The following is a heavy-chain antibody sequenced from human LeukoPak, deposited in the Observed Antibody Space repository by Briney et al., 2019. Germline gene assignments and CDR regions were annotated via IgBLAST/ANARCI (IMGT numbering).Heavy chain of an antibody. CDR1: GFTFSSYG. Sequence: PGRSLRLSCAASGFTFSSYGMHWVRQAPGKGLEWVAVIWYDGSNKYYADSVKGRFTISRDNSKNTLYLQMNSLRAEDTAVYYCAREYRDQLPQYYFDYWGQGTLVTVSS. CDR2: IWYDGSNK. V-gene: IGHV3-33*01. J-gene: IGHJ4*02. D-gene: IGHD2-2*01. CDR3: AREYRDQLPQYYFDY.